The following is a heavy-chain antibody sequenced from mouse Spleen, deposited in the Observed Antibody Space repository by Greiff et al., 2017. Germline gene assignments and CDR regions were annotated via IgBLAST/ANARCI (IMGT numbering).Heavy chain of an antibody. CDR3: ARPLYGNYPYLGY. Sequence: QVQLQQSGAELVKPGASVKLSCKASGYTFTSYWMHWVKQRPGQGLEWIGEINPSNGRTNYNEKFKSKATLTVDKSSSTAYMQLSSLTSEDSAVYYCARPLYGNYPYLGYWGQGTTLTVSS. V-gene: IGHV1S81*02. D-gene: IGHD2-1*01. CDR1: GYTFTSYW. J-gene: IGHJ2*01. CDR2: INPSNGRT.